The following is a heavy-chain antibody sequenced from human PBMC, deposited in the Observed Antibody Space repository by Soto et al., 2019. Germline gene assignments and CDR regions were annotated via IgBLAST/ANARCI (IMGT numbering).Heavy chain of an antibody. Sequence: PGGSLRLSCAASGFTFTNAWMSWVRQAPGKGLEWVGRIKTTTYGGTTDYAAPVKGRFTVSRDDSENTWYLQMNSLKTEDTAVYYCITGKVTMIVEVPHYRGQGTLVTVSS. V-gene: IGHV3-15*01. J-gene: IGHJ4*02. CDR2: IKTTTYGGTT. CDR3: ITGKVTMIVEVPHY. D-gene: IGHD3-22*01. CDR1: GFTFTNAW.